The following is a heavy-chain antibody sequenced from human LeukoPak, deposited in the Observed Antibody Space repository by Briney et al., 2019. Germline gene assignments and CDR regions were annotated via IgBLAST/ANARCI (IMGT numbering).Heavy chain of an antibody. V-gene: IGHV3-33*01. CDR3: ARDRVAFDY. D-gene: IGHD5/OR15-5a*01. Sequence: GRSLRLSCAASGFTFNSYGMHWVRQAPGKGLEWVAVIWYDGSNKYYADSVKGRFTISRDNSKNTLYLQMNSLRAEDTAVYYCARDRVAFDYWGQGTLVTVSS. CDR2: IWYDGSNK. J-gene: IGHJ4*02. CDR1: GFTFNSYG.